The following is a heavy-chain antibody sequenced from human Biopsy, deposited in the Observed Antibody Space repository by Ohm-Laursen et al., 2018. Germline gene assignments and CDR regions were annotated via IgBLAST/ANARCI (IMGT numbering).Heavy chain of an antibody. D-gene: IGHD3-9*01. CDR2: ISYNERT. Sequence: ILSLTCSVSGASVKTSGYFWAWIRQRPGKGLEWIGYISYNERTHYNPSLTSRLAISFDTSNNRISLQLRSVSVADTAVYYCVREPKTGTAEAWYFDPWGRGSPVTVPS. CDR3: VREPKTGTAEAWYFDP. V-gene: IGHV4-31*03. J-gene: IGHJ2*01. CDR1: GASVKTSGYF.